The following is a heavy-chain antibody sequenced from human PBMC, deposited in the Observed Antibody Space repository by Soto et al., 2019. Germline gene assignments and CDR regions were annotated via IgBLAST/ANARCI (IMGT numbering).Heavy chain of an antibody. V-gene: IGHV1-46*01. D-gene: IGHD2-15*01. CDR2: INPSGGST. CDR1: GYTFTSYY. Sequence: ASVKVSCKASGYTFTSYYMHWVRQAPGQGLEWVGIINPSGGSTSYAQQFQGRVTMTRGTSTSTVYMELSSLGSEDTAVYYCARFGGVAAAFDYWGQGTLVTVSS. J-gene: IGHJ4*02. CDR3: ARFGGVAAAFDY.